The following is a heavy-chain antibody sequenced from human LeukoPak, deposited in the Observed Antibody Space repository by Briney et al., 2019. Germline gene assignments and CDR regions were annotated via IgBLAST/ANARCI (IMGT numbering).Heavy chain of an antibody. CDR3: ARDLSGWAYFDY. Sequence: SETLSLTGTVSGGSISSYYWSWIRQPPGKGLEWIGYIYYSGSTNYNPSLKSRVTISVDTSKNQFSLKLSSVTAADTAVYYCARDLSGWAYFDYWGQGTLVTVSS. CDR2: IYYSGST. D-gene: IGHD6-19*01. V-gene: IGHV4-59*01. CDR1: GGSISSYY. J-gene: IGHJ4*02.